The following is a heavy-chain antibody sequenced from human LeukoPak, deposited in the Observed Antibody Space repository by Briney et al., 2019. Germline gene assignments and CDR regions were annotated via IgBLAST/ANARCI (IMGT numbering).Heavy chain of an antibody. D-gene: IGHD6-6*01. CDR3: TQLVLLTGVDY. CDR1: GFTFSSYA. V-gene: IGHV3-23*01. Sequence: PSGGSLRLSCAASGFTFSSYAMSWVRQAPGKGLEWVSAISGSGGSTYYADSVKGRFTISRDNSKNTLYLQMNSLRAEDTAVYYCTQLVLLTGVDYWGQGTLVTVSS. J-gene: IGHJ4*02. CDR2: ISGSGGST.